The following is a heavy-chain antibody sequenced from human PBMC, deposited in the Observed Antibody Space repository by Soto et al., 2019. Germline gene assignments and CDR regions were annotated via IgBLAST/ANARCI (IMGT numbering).Heavy chain of an antibody. CDR1: GFTFSSYG. J-gene: IGHJ3*02. Sequence: PGGSLRLSCAASGFTFSSYGMHWVRQAPGKGLEWVAGIYCDGSSKYYADSVKGRFTISRDNSKNTLYLQMNSLRAEDTAVYYCAKSVVSGWYDAFDIWGQGTMVTVSS. V-gene: IGHV3-30*18. CDR2: IYCDGSSK. CDR3: AKSVVSGWYDAFDI. D-gene: IGHD6-19*01.